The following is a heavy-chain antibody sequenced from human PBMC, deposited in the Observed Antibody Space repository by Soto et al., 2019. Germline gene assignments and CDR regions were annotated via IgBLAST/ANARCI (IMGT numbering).Heavy chain of an antibody. V-gene: IGHV3-23*01. D-gene: IGHD2-2*03. Sequence: EVQLLESGGGLLQPGGSLRLSCAASGFTFSSYAMNWVRQAPGKGLEWVSSISGSGSNTHYADSVKGRFTISRDNSKNTLYLQMNSLRAEDTAVYYCAKDSGYGLGIVVVPATMNFDYWGQGTLVTVSS. CDR2: ISGSGSNT. CDR3: AKDSGYGLGIVVVPATMNFDY. J-gene: IGHJ4*02. CDR1: GFTFSSYA.